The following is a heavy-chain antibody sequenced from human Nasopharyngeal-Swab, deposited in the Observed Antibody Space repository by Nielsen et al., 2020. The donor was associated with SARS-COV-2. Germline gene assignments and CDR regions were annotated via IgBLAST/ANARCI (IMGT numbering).Heavy chain of an antibody. CDR3: ARDYCSSTSCYDY. Sequence: GESLKISCAASGFTFSSYEMNWVRQAPGKGLEWVSYVSSSGSTRYYADSAKGRFTISRDNAKNSLYLQMNSLRAEDTAVYYCARDYCSSTSCYDYWGQGTLVTVSS. V-gene: IGHV3-48*03. D-gene: IGHD2-2*01. J-gene: IGHJ4*02. CDR1: GFTFSSYE. CDR2: VSSSGSTR.